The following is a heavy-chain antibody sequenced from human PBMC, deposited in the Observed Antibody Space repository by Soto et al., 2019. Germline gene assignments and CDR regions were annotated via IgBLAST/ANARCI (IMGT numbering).Heavy chain of an antibody. V-gene: IGHV4-39*01. CDR2: IYYRGNT. J-gene: IGHJ4*02. CDR3: ARREGLATISYYFDY. D-gene: IGHD3-9*01. CDR1: GDSINSDNYY. Sequence: SETLSLTCSVSGDSINSDNYYWGWIRQPPGKGLEWIGSIYYRGNTYYNPSLKTRVTISLDKSKSQFSLKLNSVTAADSAVYFCARREGLATISYYFDYCGQGTLVTVDS.